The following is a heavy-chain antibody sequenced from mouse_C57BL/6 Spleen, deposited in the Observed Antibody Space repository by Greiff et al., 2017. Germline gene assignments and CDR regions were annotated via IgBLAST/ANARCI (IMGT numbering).Heavy chain of an antibody. D-gene: IGHD3-2*02. V-gene: IGHV1-15*01. Sequence: VQLKQSGAELVRPGASVTLSCKASGYTFTDYEMHWVKQTPVHGLEWIGAIDPETGGTAYNQKFKGKAILTADKSSSTAYMELRSLTSEDSAVYYCTRLPSSGPSFAYWGQGTLVTVSA. CDR2: IDPETGGT. J-gene: IGHJ3*01. CDR3: TRLPSSGPSFAY. CDR1: GYTFTDYE.